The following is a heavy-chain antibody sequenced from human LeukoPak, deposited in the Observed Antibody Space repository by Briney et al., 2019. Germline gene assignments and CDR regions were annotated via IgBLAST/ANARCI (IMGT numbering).Heavy chain of an antibody. V-gene: IGHV3-21*01. CDR3: ARDLVARGVIDYYYYYGMDV. Sequence: GGSLRLSCAASGFTFSSYSMNWVRQAPGKGLEWVSSISSSSSYIYYADSVKGRFTISRDNAKNSLYLQMNSLRAEDTAVYYCARDLVARGVIDYYYYYGMDVWGQGTTVTVSS. CDR2: ISSSSSYI. CDR1: GFTFSSYS. D-gene: IGHD3-10*01. J-gene: IGHJ6*02.